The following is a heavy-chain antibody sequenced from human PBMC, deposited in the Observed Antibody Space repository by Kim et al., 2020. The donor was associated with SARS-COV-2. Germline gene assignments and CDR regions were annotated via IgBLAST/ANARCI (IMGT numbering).Heavy chain of an antibody. D-gene: IGHD7-27*01. CDR3: ARALTGDRIDY. J-gene: IGHJ4*02. CDR2: IYSGGST. CDR1: GFTVSSNY. Sequence: GGSLRLSCAASGFTVSSNYMSWVRQAPGKGLEWVSVIYSGGSTYYADSVKGRFTISRDNSKNTLYLQMNSLRAEDTAVYYCARALTGDRIDYWGQGTLVTVSS. V-gene: IGHV3-53*01.